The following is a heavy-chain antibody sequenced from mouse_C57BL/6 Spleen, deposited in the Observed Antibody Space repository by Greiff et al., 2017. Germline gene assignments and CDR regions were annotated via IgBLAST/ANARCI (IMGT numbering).Heavy chain of an antibody. V-gene: IGHV1-26*01. CDR2: INPNNGGT. CDR1: GYTFTDYY. CDR3: AKYYGPEDYFDY. Sequence: VQLQQSGPELVKPGASVKISCKASGYTFTDYYMNWVKQSHGKSLEWIGDINPNNGGTSYNQKFKGKATLTVDKSSSTAYMELRSLTSEDSAVYYCAKYYGPEDYFDYWGQGTTLTVSS. D-gene: IGHD1-1*02. J-gene: IGHJ2*01.